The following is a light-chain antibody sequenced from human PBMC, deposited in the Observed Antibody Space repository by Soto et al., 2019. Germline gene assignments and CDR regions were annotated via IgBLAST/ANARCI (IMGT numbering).Light chain of an antibody. V-gene: IGKV3-15*01. CDR1: QSVSSN. J-gene: IGKJ1*01. CDR3: XQYNNWPRGT. CDR2: GAS. Sequence: EIVMTQSPATLSVSPGERATLSCRASQSVSSNLAWYQQKPGQAPRLLIYGASTRATGIPARFSGSGSGTEFTLTISXXXXXXXXXXXCXQYNNWPRGTFGQGTKVEIK.